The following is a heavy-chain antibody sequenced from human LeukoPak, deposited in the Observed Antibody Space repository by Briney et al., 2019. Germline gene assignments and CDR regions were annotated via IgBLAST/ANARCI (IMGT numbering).Heavy chain of an antibody. V-gene: IGHV4-31*03. CDR3: ARVWSVVTPYFDY. D-gene: IGHD4-23*01. Sequence: SETLSLTCTVSGGSISSGGYYWSWIRQHPGKGLEWIGYIYYSGSTYYNPSLKSRVTISADTSKNQFSLKLSSVTAADTAVYYCARVWSVVTPYFDYWGQGTLVTVSS. J-gene: IGHJ4*02. CDR1: GGSISSGGYY. CDR2: IYYSGST.